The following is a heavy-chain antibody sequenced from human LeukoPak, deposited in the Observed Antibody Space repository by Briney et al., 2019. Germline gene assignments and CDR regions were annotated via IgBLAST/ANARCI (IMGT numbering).Heavy chain of an antibody. D-gene: IGHD2-15*01. Sequence: PGGSLRLSCEASGITLSNAWMNWVRQAPGKGLEWVSCVSSTSSFIYYADSVKGRFTISRDNAKNSLYLQMNSLRAEDTAVYYCARDYFSRAALLGYFDLWGRGTLVTVSS. CDR2: VSSTSSFI. J-gene: IGHJ2*01. CDR3: ARDYFSRAALLGYFDL. CDR1: GITLSNAW. V-gene: IGHV3-21*01.